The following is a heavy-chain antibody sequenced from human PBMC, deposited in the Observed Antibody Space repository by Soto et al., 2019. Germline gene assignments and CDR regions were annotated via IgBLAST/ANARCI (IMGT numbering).Heavy chain of an antibody. V-gene: IGHV1-2*02. D-gene: IGHD3-9*01. CDR3: TTLRLDP. Sequence: RASVKVSCKASGYTFTAFYMNWVRQAPGQGLEWMGWVNPNTGVTKYAQKFQGRVTMTRDTSINTAYMELSGLTSDDTAVYYCTTLRLDPWGQGTLVTVPQ. CDR2: VNPNTGVT. CDR1: GYTFTAFY. J-gene: IGHJ5*02.